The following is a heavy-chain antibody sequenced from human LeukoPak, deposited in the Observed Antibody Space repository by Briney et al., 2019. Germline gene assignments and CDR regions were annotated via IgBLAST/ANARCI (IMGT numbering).Heavy chain of an antibody. V-gene: IGHV4-61*02. Sequence: SETLSLTCTVSGGSIGSGSYYWSWIRQPAGKRLEWIGRIYTGGSTNYNPSLKGRVTISLDTSNNQFSLKLSSVTAADTAVYYCAREWDYGGNRYFDYWGQGTLVTVSS. CDR2: IYTGGST. CDR3: AREWDYGGNRYFDY. J-gene: IGHJ4*02. D-gene: IGHD4-23*01. CDR1: GGSIGSGSYY.